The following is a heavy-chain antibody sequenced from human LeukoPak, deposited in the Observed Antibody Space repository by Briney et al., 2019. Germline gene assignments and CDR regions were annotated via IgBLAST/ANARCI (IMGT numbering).Heavy chain of an antibody. J-gene: IGHJ4*02. CDR1: GVSISSYY. CDR2: IYYSGST. D-gene: IGHD3-22*01. Sequence: SETLSLTCTVSGVSISSYYWSWIRQPPGKGLEWIGYIYYSGSTNYNPSLKSRVTISVDTSKNQFSLKLSSVTAADTAVYYCARGGDCYDSSGSFDYWGQGTLVTVSS. V-gene: IGHV4-59*01. CDR3: ARGGDCYDSSGSFDY.